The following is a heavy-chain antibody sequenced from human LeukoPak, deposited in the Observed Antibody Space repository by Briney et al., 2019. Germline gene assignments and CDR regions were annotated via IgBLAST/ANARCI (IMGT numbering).Heavy chain of an antibody. CDR1: GDTFSSYA. J-gene: IGHJ4*02. D-gene: IGHD2-2*01. V-gene: IGHV1-69*05. CDR2: IIPIFSTA. Sequence: SVKVSCKASGDTFSSYAISWVRQAPGQGLEWMGGIIPIFSTANYAQKFQGRGTITTDESTSTAYMELSSLTSEDTAVYYCARVESRYCSSTSCYAHFDYWGQGTLVTVSS. CDR3: ARVESRYCSSTSCYAHFDY.